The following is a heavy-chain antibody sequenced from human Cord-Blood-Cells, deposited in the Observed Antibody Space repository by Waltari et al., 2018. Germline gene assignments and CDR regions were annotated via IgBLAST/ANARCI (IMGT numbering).Heavy chain of an antibody. CDR2: IWYDGSNK. Sequence: QVQLVESGGGVVQPGRYLRLSCAASGFTFGSSGMHWVRQAPGTGLEWVAVIWYDGSNKYYADSVKGRFTISRDNSKNTLYLQMNSLRAEDTAVYYCARDLIYYDSSGYYPTFGYWGQGTLVTVSS. J-gene: IGHJ4*02. V-gene: IGHV3-33*01. CDR3: ARDLIYYDSSGYYPTFGY. CDR1: GFTFGSSG. D-gene: IGHD3-22*01.